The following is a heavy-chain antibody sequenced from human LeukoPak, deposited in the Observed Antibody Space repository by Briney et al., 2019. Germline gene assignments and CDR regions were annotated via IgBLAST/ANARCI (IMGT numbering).Heavy chain of an antibody. D-gene: IGHD4-17*01. CDR1: GGSFSGYY. CDR2: INHSGST. CDR3: ARLEDGPSNWFDP. Sequence: ASETLSLTCAVYGGSFSGYYWSWIRQPPGKGLEWIGEINHSGSTNYNPSLKSRVTISVDTSKNQFSLKLSSVTAADTAVYYCARLEDGPSNWFDPWGQGTLVTVSS. J-gene: IGHJ5*02. V-gene: IGHV4-34*01.